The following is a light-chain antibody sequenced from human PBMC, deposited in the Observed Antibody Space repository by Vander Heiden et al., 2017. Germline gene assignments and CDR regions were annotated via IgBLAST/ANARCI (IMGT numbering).Light chain of an antibody. CDR1: NMGSKR. V-gene: IGLV3-21*02. Sequence: SYVLTQPPSVSVAPGQTARITCGGNNMGSKRVHWYQQKRGQAPVLVVYDDSDRPSGIPERFSGSNSGNTATLTISRVEAGDEADYYCQVWDSSSDHVVFGGGTKLTVL. J-gene: IGLJ2*01. CDR2: DDS. CDR3: QVWDSSSDHVV.